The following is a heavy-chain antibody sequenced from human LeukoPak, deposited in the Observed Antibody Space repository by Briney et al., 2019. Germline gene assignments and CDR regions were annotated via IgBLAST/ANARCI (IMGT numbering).Heavy chain of an antibody. Sequence: SETLSLTCAVSGGSFSGYYRTWIRQPPGKGLEWIGEINHSGSTNYNPSLKSRVTISVDTSKNQFSLKLSSVTAADTAVYYCARGREYSSSWYYFDYWGQGTLVTVSS. CDR2: INHSGST. V-gene: IGHV4-34*01. J-gene: IGHJ4*02. D-gene: IGHD6-13*01. CDR1: GGSFSGYY. CDR3: ARGREYSSSWYYFDY.